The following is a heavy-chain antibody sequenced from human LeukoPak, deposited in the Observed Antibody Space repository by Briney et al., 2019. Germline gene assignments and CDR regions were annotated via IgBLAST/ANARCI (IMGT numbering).Heavy chain of an antibody. V-gene: IGHV1-46*01. CDR1: GYTFTSYY. D-gene: IGHD4-17*01. Sequence: VASVTVSFKASGYTFTSYYMHWVRQAPGQGREWMGIINPSGGSTSYAQKFQGRVTMTRDMSTSTVYMELSSLRSEDTAVYYCARPTSNDYGDYDYWGQGTLVTVSS. CDR3: ARPTSNDYGDYDY. J-gene: IGHJ4*02. CDR2: INPSGGST.